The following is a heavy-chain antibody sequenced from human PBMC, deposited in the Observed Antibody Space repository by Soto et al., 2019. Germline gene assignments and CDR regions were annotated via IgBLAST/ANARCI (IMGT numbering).Heavy chain of an antibody. J-gene: IGHJ4*02. CDR2: IDTSGSST. CDR3: AKDSWYFDL. CDR1: GFIFTNFW. Sequence: GGSLRLSCEASGFIFTNFWMHWVRQVPGKGLVWVSRIDTSGSSTSYADSVKGRFTISRDNAKNTVSLQMNSLRTEDTGVYYCAKDSWYFDLWSQGSLVTVSS. D-gene: IGHD6-13*01. V-gene: IGHV3-74*01.